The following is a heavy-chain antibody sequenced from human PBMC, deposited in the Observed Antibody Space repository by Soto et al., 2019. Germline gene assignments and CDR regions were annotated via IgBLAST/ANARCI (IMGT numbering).Heavy chain of an antibody. CDR2: MNPNSGNT. Sequence: QVQLVQSGAEVKKPGASVKVSCKASGYTFTSYDINWVRQATGQGLEWMGWMNPNSGNTGYAQKFQGRVTMTRNTSISTAYMELSSLRSEDTAVYYCARGRKRGPSRGYYYCMDVWGQGTTVTVSS. D-gene: IGHD3-10*01. V-gene: IGHV1-8*01. J-gene: IGHJ6*02. CDR1: GYTFTSYD. CDR3: ARGRKRGPSRGYYYCMDV.